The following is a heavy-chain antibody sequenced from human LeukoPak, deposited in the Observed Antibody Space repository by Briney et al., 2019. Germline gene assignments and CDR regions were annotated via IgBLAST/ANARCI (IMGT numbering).Heavy chain of an antibody. CDR1: GFTFSSYW. CDR3: WGFGELLQIDY. J-gene: IGHJ4*02. D-gene: IGHD3-10*01. V-gene: IGHV3-7*01. Sequence: PGGSLRLSCTASGFTFSSYWMSWVRQAPGKGLEWVANIKQDGSEKYYVDPVKGRFTISRDNAKNFLYLQMNSLRAEDTAVYYGWGFGELLQIDYWGQGTLVTVSS. CDR2: IKQDGSEK.